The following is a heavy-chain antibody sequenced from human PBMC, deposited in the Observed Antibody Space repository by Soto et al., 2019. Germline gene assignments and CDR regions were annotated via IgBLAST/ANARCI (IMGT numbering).Heavy chain of an antibody. Sequence: QITLKESGPTLVKPTQTLTLTCTFSGFSLSTSGVGVGWIRQPPGKALEWLALIYWDDDKRYSPSLKSRLNITKDTSKNQVVLTMTNMDPVDTATYYCAHWYYYDSSGYYRYYFDYWGQGTLVTVSS. CDR2: IYWDDDK. V-gene: IGHV2-5*02. D-gene: IGHD3-22*01. J-gene: IGHJ4*02. CDR3: AHWYYYDSSGYYRYYFDY. CDR1: GFSLSTSGVG.